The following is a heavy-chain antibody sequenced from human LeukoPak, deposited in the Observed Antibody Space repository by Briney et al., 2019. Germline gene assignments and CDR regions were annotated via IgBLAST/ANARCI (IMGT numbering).Heavy chain of an antibody. Sequence: GGSLRLSCAASGFTFSSYAMSWVRQAPGKGLERVSAISGSGGSTYYADSVKGRFTISRDNSKNTLYLQMNSLRAEDTAVYYCAKPHRVYYDSSGYPEATNDFDYWGQGTLVTVSS. CDR1: GFTFSSYA. V-gene: IGHV3-23*01. CDR3: AKPHRVYYDSSGYPEATNDFDY. CDR2: ISGSGGST. D-gene: IGHD3-22*01. J-gene: IGHJ4*02.